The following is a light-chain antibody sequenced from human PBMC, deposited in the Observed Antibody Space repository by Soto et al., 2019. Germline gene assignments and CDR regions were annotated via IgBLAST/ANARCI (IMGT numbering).Light chain of an antibody. CDR3: GTWDSSLSAVL. J-gene: IGLJ2*01. V-gene: IGLV1-51*01. Sequence: QSVLTQPPSVSAAPGQKVTISCSGSSSNIGNNYVSWYQQLPGTAPKLLIYDNNERPSGIPDRFSGSKSGTSAALGITGLQTGDEAYYYCGTWDSSLSAVLFGGGTQLTVL. CDR2: DNN. CDR1: SSNIGNNY.